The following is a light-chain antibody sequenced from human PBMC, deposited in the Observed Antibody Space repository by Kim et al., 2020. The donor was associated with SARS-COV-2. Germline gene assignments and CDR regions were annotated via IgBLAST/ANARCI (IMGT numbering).Light chain of an antibody. CDR2: YDN. J-gene: IGLJ2*01. CDR3: QVWDSSSDHRVV. CDR1: NIGSKS. Sequence: SYELTQPPSVSVAPGKTASITCGGNNIGSKSVHWYQQKPGQAPVLVISYDNDRPSGIPERISGSNSGNTATLTISRVEAGDEADYYCQVWDSSSDHRVVFGGGTQLTVL. V-gene: IGLV3-21*04.